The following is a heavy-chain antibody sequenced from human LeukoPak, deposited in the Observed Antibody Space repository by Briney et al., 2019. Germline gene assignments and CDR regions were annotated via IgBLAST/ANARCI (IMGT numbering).Heavy chain of an antibody. CDR2: ISWNSGSI. V-gene: IGHV3-9*01. CDR3: ARAALWLRLFDY. J-gene: IGHJ4*02. Sequence: PGRSLRLSCAASGFTFDDYAMHWVRQAPGKGLEWVSGISWNSGSIGYADSVKGRFTISRDNAKNSLYLQMNSLRAEDTAVYYCARAALWLRLFDYWGQGTLVTVSS. CDR1: GFTFDDYA. D-gene: IGHD5-12*01.